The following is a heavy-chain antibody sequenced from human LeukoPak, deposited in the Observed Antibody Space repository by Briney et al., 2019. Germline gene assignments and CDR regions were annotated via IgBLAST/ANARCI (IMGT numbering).Heavy chain of an antibody. V-gene: IGHV3-7*01. J-gene: IGHJ6*03. D-gene: IGHD3-10*02. Sequence: PGGSLRLSCAVSGFTSSRYWVSWVRQAPGKGRGWVANINQDGSVKYYVDSVKGRFTISRESAKNSLYLQMNRLRAEDTAVYYCTRDSQDSYVYYMVVWGKGTTVTVSS. CDR1: GFTSSRYW. CDR2: INQDGSVK. CDR3: TRDSQDSYVYYMVV.